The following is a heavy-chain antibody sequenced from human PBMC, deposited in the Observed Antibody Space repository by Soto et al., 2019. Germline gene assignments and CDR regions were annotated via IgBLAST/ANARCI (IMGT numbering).Heavy chain of an antibody. Sequence: QVQLQESGPGLVKPSQTLSLTCTISGDSINSGGYYWTWIRQHPGKGLEWIGYIYSSGSTYHNPSLNSRVFMSVDTSKHQFSLNLASVTAADTAVYYCTRGGRDCSSASCYRGEYFQHWGQGTLVTVSS. CDR1: GDSINSGGYY. CDR2: IYSSGST. J-gene: IGHJ1*01. CDR3: TRGGRDCSSASCYRGEYFQH. D-gene: IGHD2-2*02. V-gene: IGHV4-31*03.